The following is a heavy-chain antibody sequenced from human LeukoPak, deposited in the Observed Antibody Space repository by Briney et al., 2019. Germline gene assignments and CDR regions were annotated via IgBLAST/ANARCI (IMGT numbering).Heavy chain of an antibody. J-gene: IGHJ6*04. CDR1: GFTVSSNY. D-gene: IGHD3-10*01. V-gene: IGHV3-53*01. CDR2: IYSGGST. Sequence: GGSLRLSCAASGFTVSSNYMSWVRQAPGKGLEWVSVIYSGGSTYYADSVKGRFTISRDNSKNTLYLQMNSLRAEDTAVCYCVATMVRGVITGMDVWGKGTTVTVSS. CDR3: VATMVRGVITGMDV.